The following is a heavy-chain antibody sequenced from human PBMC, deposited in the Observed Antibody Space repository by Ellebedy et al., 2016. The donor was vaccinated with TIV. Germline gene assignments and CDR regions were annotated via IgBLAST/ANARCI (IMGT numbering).Heavy chain of an antibody. CDR1: GGTFSSYA. J-gene: IGHJ3*02. D-gene: IGHD3-3*01. CDR3: ARGKSSAALRFLEWDQHKQNDAFDI. V-gene: IGHV1-69*13. Sequence: SVKVSXXASGGTFSSYAISWVRQAPGQGLEWMGGIIPIFGTANYAQKFQGRVTITADESTSTAYMELSSLRSEDTAVYYCARGKSSAALRFLEWDQHKQNDAFDIWGQGTMVTVSS. CDR2: IIPIFGTA.